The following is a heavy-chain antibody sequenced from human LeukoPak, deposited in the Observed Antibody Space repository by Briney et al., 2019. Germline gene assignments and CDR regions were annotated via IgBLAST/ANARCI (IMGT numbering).Heavy chain of an antibody. CDR2: IKQDGSEK. J-gene: IGHJ4*02. Sequence: GGSLRLSCAASGFTFSIYWMSWVHQAPGKGLEWVANIKQDGSEKYYVDSVKGRFTISRDNAKNSLYLQMNSLRAEDTAVYYCARAFHSDSSGYYSGFYCGQGTLVTVSS. D-gene: IGHD3-22*01. CDR3: ARAFHSDSSGYYSGFY. CDR1: GFTFSIYW. V-gene: IGHV3-7*01.